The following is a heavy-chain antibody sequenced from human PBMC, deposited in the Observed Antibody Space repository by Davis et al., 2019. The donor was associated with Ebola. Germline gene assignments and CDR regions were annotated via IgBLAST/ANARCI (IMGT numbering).Heavy chain of an antibody. J-gene: IGHJ4*02. V-gene: IGHV3-23*01. CDR1: GFTFSSYA. D-gene: IGHD5-18*01. CDR3: ANSIGYSYGIDY. Sequence: GESLKISCAASGFTFSSYAMSWVRQAPGKGLEWVSAISGSGGSTYYADSVKGRFTISRDNSKNTLYLQMNSLRAEDTAVYYCANSIGYSYGIDYWGQGTLVTVSS. CDR2: ISGSGGST.